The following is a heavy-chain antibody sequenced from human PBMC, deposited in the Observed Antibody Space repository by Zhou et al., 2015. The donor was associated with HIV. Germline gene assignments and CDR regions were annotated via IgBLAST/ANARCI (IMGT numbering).Heavy chain of an antibody. D-gene: IGHD3-22*01. CDR3: ARDRDSSGYYEFDY. Sequence: QLQLVQSGAEVKKPGSSVKVSCKASGGTFRSDGISWVRQAPGQGLEWMGGIIPIFGTANYAQKFQGRVTITADESTSTAYMELSSLRSEDTAVYYCARDRDSSGYYEFDYWGQGTLVTVSS. V-gene: IGHV1-69*01. CDR1: GGTFRSDG. CDR2: IIPIFGTA. J-gene: IGHJ4*02.